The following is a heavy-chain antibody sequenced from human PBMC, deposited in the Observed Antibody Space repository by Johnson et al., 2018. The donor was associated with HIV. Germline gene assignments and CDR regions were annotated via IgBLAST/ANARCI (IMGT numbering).Heavy chain of an antibody. CDR1: GFTFSSYD. CDR2: IGTAGYT. Sequence: VQLVESGGGLVQPGGSLRLSCAASGFTFSSYDMHWVRQATGKGLEWVSAIGTAGYTYYPGSVKGRFTISRVNAKNSLYLQMYSLRAGDTAVYYFASGVPFGVVRLGYRAFDIWGQGTMVTVSS. CDR3: ASGVPFGVVRLGYRAFDI. J-gene: IGHJ3*02. V-gene: IGHV3-13*01. D-gene: IGHD3-3*01.